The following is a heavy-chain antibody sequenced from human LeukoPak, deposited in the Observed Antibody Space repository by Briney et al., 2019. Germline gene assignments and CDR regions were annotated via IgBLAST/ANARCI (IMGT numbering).Heavy chain of an antibody. CDR2: ISYDGSNK. CDR3: ARDFRPEHDYGDYQGYDP. D-gene: IGHD4-17*01. J-gene: IGHJ5*02. CDR1: GFTFSSYA. V-gene: IGHV3-30-3*01. Sequence: GGSLRLSCAASGFTFSSYAMHWVRQAPGKGLEWVAVISYDGSNKYYADSVKGRFTISRDNSKNTLYLQMNSLRAEDTAVYYCARDFRPEHDYGDYQGYDPWGQGTLVTVSS.